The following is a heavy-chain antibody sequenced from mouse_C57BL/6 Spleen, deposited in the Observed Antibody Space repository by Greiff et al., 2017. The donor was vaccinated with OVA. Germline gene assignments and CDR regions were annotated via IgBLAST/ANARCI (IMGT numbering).Heavy chain of an antibody. V-gene: IGHV1-7*01. D-gene: IGHD2-4*01. J-gene: IGHJ1*03. CDR3: AIWGIYYDYEMYFDV. CDR2: INPSSGYT. CDR1: GYTFTSYW. Sequence: QVQLQQSGAELAKPGASVKLSCKASGYTFTSYWMHRVKQRPGQGLEWIGYINPSSGYTKYNQKFKDKATLTADKSSSTAYMLLSSLTYEDSAVYYCAIWGIYYDYEMYFDVWGTGTTVTVSS.